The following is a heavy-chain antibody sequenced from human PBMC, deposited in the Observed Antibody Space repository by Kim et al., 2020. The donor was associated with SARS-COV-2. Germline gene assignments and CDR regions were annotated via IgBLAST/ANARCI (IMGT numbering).Heavy chain of an antibody. CDR1: GFTFSSYG. CDR2: ISYDGSNK. Sequence: GGSLRLSCAASGFTFSSYGMHWVRQAPGKGLEWVAVISYDGSNKYYADSVKGRFTISRDNSKNTLYLQMNSLRAEDTAVYYCAKSLGEYSSSVPAFDYWGQGALVTVSS. J-gene: IGHJ4*02. V-gene: IGHV3-30*18. CDR3: AKSLGEYSSSVPAFDY. D-gene: IGHD6-6*01.